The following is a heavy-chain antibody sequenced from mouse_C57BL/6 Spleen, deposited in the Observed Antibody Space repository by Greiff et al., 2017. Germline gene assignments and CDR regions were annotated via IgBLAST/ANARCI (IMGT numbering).Heavy chain of an antibody. J-gene: IGHJ2*01. V-gene: IGHV1-69*01. CDR3: ARGARSSVVDY. CDR2: IDPSDSYT. CDR1: GYTFTRYW. D-gene: IGHD3-2*02. Sequence: QVQLQPPGAALVMPGASVKLSCKASGYTFTRYWMNWVKQRPGHGLEWIGEIDPSDSYTNYNKKFKCKSTLTVDKSSSTAYMQLISLTCEYSAVYYGARGARSSVVDYWGQGTTLTVSS.